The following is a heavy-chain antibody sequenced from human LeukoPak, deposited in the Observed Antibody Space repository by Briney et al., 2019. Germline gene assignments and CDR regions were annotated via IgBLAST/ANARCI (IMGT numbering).Heavy chain of an antibody. CDR1: GGSFSGYY. CDR2: INHSGST. J-gene: IGHJ4*02. Sequence: PSETLSLTCAVYGGSFSGYYWSWIRQPPGKGLEWIGEINHSGSTNYNPSLKSRVTISVDKSKNQFSRKLSSVTAADTAVYYCARFSYYDSSGNRGAFDYWGRGTLVTVSS. CDR3: ARFSYYDSSGNRGAFDY. D-gene: IGHD3-22*01. V-gene: IGHV4-34*01.